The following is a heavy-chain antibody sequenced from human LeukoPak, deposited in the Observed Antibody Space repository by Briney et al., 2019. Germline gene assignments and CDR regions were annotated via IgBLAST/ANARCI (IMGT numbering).Heavy chain of an antibody. CDR1: GGSISSHH. CDR3: ARVASSTQNYYYYYMDV. V-gene: IGHV4-59*11. Sequence: SETLSLTCTVSGGSISSHHWSWIRQPPGKGLEWIGYIYYSGSTNYNPSLKSRVTISVDTSKNQFSLKLSSVTAADTAVYYCARVASSTQNYYYYYMDVWGKGTTVTVSS. D-gene: IGHD6-13*01. CDR2: IYYSGST. J-gene: IGHJ6*03.